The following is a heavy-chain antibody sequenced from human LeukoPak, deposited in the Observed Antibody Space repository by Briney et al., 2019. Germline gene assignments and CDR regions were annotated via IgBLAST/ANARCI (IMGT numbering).Heavy chain of an antibody. CDR1: GFTFSTYT. CDR3: ARDPFDYDFADDVRGSDYYGLDV. V-gene: IGHV3-48*01. Sequence: GGSLRLSCAASGFTFSTYTMNWVRQAPGKGLEWVSYISGSSGSIYYADSVKGRFTISRDNAKNSLYLQMNSLRAENTGVYYCARDPFDYDFADDVRGSDYYGLDVWGQGTTVTVSS. D-gene: IGHD4-17*01. CDR2: ISGSSGSI. J-gene: IGHJ6*02.